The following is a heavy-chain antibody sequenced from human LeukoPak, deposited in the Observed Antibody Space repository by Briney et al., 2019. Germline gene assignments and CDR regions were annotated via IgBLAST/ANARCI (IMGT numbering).Heavy chain of an antibody. V-gene: IGHV1-69*04. CDR3: ASPIYSSSWGYFDY. J-gene: IGHJ4*02. CDR2: IIPILGIA. CDR1: GGTFSSYA. Sequence: GASVTVSCKASGGTFSSYAISWVRQAPGQGLEWMGRIIPILGIANYAQKFQGRVTITADKSTSTAYMELSSLRSEDTAVYYFASPIYSSSWGYFDYWGQGTLVTVSS. D-gene: IGHD6-13*01.